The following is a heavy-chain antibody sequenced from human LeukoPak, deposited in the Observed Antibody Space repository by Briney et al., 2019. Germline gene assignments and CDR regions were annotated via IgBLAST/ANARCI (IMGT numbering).Heavy chain of an antibody. D-gene: IGHD6-19*01. J-gene: IGHJ4*02. CDR3: AREKYSSGLYYFDY. V-gene: IGHV3-7*01. CDR1: GFTFSSYA. Sequence: GRSLRLSCAASGFTFSSYAMHWVRQAPGKGLEWVANIKQDGSEKYYVDSVKGRFTISRDNAKNSLYLQMNSLRAEDTAVYYCAREKYSSGLYYFDYWGQGTLVTVSS. CDR2: IKQDGSEK.